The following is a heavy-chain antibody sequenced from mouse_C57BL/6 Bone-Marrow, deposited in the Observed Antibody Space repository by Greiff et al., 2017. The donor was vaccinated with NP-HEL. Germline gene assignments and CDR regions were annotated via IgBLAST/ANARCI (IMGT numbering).Heavy chain of an antibody. CDR3: ARHGWLLRLFAY. CDR2: ISSGGSYT. V-gene: IGHV5-6*01. Sequence: EVNVVESGGDLVKPGGSLKLSCAASGFTFSSYGMSWVRQTPDKRLEWVATISSGGSYTYYLDSVKGRFTISRDNAKNTLYLQMSSLKSEDTAMYYCARHGWLLRLFAYWGQGTLVTVSA. CDR1: GFTFSSYG. D-gene: IGHD2-3*01. J-gene: IGHJ3*01.